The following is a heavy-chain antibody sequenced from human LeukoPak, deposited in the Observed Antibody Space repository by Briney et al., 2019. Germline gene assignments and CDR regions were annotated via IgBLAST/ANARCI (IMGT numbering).Heavy chain of an antibody. D-gene: IGHD3-16*02. CDR1: GFTFSSHS. V-gene: IGHV3-21*01. CDR3: ARGPDPLYVWGSYLIEYYFDY. CDR2: ISSSSSYI. J-gene: IGHJ4*02. Sequence: GGSLRLSCAASGFTFSSHSMNWVRQAPGKGLEWVSSISSSSSYIYYADSVKGRFTISRDNAKNSLYLQMNSLRAEDTAVYYCARGPDPLYVWGSYLIEYYFDYWGQGTLVTVSS.